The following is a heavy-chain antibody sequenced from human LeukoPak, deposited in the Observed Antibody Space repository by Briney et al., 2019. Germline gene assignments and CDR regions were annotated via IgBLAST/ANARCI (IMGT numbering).Heavy chain of an antibody. Sequence: PSETLSLTCTVSGGPISTYYWSWIRQPPGKGLEWIGSIYYSGSTNYNPSLRSRVTISVDTSKNQFSLKLSSVTAADTAVYYCAGPYYDYFDYWGQGTLVTVSS. D-gene: IGHD3-3*01. J-gene: IGHJ4*02. V-gene: IGHV4-59*08. CDR1: GGPISTYY. CDR2: IYYSGST. CDR3: AGPYYDYFDY.